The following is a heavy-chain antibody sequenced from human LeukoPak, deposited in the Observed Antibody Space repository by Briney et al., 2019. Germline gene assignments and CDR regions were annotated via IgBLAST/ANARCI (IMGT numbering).Heavy chain of an antibody. D-gene: IGHD5-24*01. V-gene: IGHV3-74*01. CDR1: GFTFSNSW. Sequence: GGSLRLSCAASGFTFSNSWMYWVRQAPGKGLVWVSRINSDGSSTAYADSVKGRFTISRDNAKNTLYLQMNSLRAEDTAVYYCARGCNYFSVGLNSWGQGTLVTVSS. CDR2: INSDGSST. J-gene: IGHJ4*02. CDR3: ARGCNYFSVGLNS.